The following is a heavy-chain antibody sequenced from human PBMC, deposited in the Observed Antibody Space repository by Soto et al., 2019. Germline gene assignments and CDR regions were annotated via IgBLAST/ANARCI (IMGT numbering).Heavy chain of an antibody. CDR1: GYYISSGSY. Sequence: SETLSLTCTVSGYYISSGSYWAWIRQPPGKGPEWIASIYHGGTTFYNPSLKSRITISVDTSNNQFSLKLTSVTAADTAVYYCARVHVMVVAGSTFDYWGHGTLVTVSS. CDR2: IYHGGTT. J-gene: IGHJ4*01. D-gene: IGHD6-19*01. V-gene: IGHV4-38-2*02. CDR3: ARVHVMVVAGSTFDY.